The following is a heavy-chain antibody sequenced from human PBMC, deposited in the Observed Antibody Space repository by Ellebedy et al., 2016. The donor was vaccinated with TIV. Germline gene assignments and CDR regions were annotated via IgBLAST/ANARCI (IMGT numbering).Heavy chain of an antibody. J-gene: IGHJ4*02. CDR2: ISVYNGNT. CDR1: GYTFISYG. Sequence: ASVKVSCXASGYTFISYGISWVRQAPGQGLEWMGWISVYNGNTNYAQKLQGRVSMTTDTSTTTAYLELKSLTSNDTAVYFCARDNGGSHQDFDYWGQGTLVTVSS. CDR3: ARDNGGSHQDFDY. V-gene: IGHV1-18*01. D-gene: IGHD1-26*01.